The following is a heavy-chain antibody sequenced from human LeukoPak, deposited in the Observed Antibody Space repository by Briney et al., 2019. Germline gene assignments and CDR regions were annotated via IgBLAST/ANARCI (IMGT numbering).Heavy chain of an antibody. Sequence: SETLSLTCAVYGGSFSGYHWSWIRQPPGKGLEWIGEINHSGSTNYNPSLKSRVTISVDTSKNQFSLKLSSVTAADTAVYCCASWGSGGYGYYYYGMDVWGKGTTVTVSS. D-gene: IGHD5-18*01. CDR3: ASWGSGGYGYYYYGMDV. J-gene: IGHJ6*04. CDR2: INHSGST. CDR1: GGSFSGYH. V-gene: IGHV4-34*01.